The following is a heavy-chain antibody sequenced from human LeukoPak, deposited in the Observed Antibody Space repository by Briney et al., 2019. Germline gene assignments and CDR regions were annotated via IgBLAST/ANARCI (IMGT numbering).Heavy chain of an antibody. Sequence: ASVKVSCKASGYTFTSYYMHWVRQAPGQGLEWMGIINPSGGSTSYAQKFQGRVTMTRDMSTSTVYMELSSLRSEDTAVYYCARDGGPDGYKNYYYYGMDVWGQGTTVTVSS. CDR3: ARDGGPDGYKNYYYYGMDV. D-gene: IGHD5-24*01. V-gene: IGHV1-46*01. CDR2: INPSGGST. J-gene: IGHJ6*02. CDR1: GYTFTSYY.